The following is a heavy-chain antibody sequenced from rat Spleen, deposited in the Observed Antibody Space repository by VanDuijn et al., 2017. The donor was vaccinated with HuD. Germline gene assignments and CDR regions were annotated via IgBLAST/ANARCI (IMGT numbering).Heavy chain of an antibody. CDR3: TTLPYY. V-gene: IGHV5-19*01. CDR2: ISLSGGST. CDR1: GFTFSDCG. J-gene: IGHJ2*01. Sequence: EVQLVESGGGLVQPGRSMKLSCAASGFTFSDCGMHWIRQAPTKGLQWVASISLSGGSTYYRDSVTGRFTISRDNAKRILSLQMDSLRSEDTASYYCTTLPYYWGQGVMVTVSS. D-gene: IGHD1-4*01.